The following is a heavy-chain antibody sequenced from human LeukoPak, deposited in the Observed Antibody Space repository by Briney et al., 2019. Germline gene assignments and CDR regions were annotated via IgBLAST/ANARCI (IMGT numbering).Heavy chain of an antibody. CDR1: GFTFDDYA. J-gene: IGHJ4*02. CDR2: ISWNSGSI. CDR3: AKDSRFLEWLLPNFDY. Sequence: PGGSLRLSCAASGFTFDDYAMRWVRQAPGKGLEWVSGISWNSGSIGYADSVKGRFTISRDNAKNSLYLQMNSLRAEDTALYYCAKDSRFLEWLLPNFDYWGQGTLVTVSS. D-gene: IGHD3-3*01. V-gene: IGHV3-9*01.